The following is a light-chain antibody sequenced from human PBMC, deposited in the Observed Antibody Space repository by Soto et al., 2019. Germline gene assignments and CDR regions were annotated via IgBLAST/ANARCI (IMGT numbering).Light chain of an antibody. CDR1: QTIYSN. V-gene: IGKV3-20*01. Sequence: ERGTRSCRAGQTIYSNVAWYQQKPGQAPRLLIYGASSRATGIPDRFSGSGSGTDFTLTFSILEPEDFAVYYRQQYGSPLRAFGQRTNVDIK. J-gene: IGKJ1*01. CDR3: QQYGSPLRA. CDR2: GAS.